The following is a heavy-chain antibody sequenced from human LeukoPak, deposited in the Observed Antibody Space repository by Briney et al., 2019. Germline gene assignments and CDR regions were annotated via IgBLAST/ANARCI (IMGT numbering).Heavy chain of an antibody. CDR2: ISYDGTNR. D-gene: IGHD6-13*01. V-gene: IGHV3-30-3*01. Sequence: PGGSLRLSCAASGFTFSTYTIHWVRQTPGKGLEWVAVISYDGTNRYYADSVKGRFNISRDNSKNTLYLQMKCLSPEDTAVYYCAREAAGTPYFDFWGQGTLVTVSS. J-gene: IGHJ4*02. CDR1: GFTFSTYT. CDR3: AREAAGTPYFDF.